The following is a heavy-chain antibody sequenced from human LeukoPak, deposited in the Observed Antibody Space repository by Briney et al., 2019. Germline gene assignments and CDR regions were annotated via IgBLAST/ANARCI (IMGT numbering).Heavy chain of an antibody. Sequence: SKTLSLTCAVYGGSFSGNYRTWIRQHPGKGLEWIGYIYYSGSTYYNPSLKSRVTISVDTSKNQFSLKLSSVTAADTAVYYCARGEDYDSSGVYYNWFDPWGQGTLVTVSS. CDR3: ARGEDYDSSGVYYNWFDP. CDR1: GGSFSGNY. D-gene: IGHD3-22*01. V-gene: IGHV4-31*11. CDR2: IYYSGST. J-gene: IGHJ5*02.